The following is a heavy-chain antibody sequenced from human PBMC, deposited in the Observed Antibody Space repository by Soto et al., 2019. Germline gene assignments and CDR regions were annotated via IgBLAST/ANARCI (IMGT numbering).Heavy chain of an antibody. Sequence: GGSLRLSCAASGFTFSSYWMSWVRQAPGKGLEWVANIKQDGSEKYYVDSVKGRFTISRDNAKNSLYLQMNSLRAEDTAVYYWARPAEVSIAGALEHWGQGTPVTVSS. J-gene: IGHJ1*01. CDR1: GFTFSSYW. D-gene: IGHD1-26*01. CDR2: IKQDGSEK. V-gene: IGHV3-7*01. CDR3: ARPAEVSIAGALEH.